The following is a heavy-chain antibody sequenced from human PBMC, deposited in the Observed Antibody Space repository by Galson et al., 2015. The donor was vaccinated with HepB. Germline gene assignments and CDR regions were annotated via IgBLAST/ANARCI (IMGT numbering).Heavy chain of an antibody. V-gene: IGHV1-69*10. CDR3: AGATICRGVLEGKFDY. CDR1: GGTFSSYA. Sequence: SVKVSCKASGGTFSSYALSWVRQAPGQGLEWMGGIIPMFGITNYAQMFQGRLTITADRSTSTAYMELSGLRSEDTAVYYCAGATICRGVLEGKFDYWGQGALVSVS. CDR2: IIPMFGIT. J-gene: IGHJ4*02. D-gene: IGHD3-10*01.